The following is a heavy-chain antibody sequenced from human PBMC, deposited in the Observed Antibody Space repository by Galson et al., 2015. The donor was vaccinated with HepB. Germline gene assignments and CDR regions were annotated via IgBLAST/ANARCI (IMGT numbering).Heavy chain of an antibody. CDR1: GFTFSSYG. D-gene: IGHD2-8*01. CDR3: AKDVLPDY. J-gene: IGHJ4*02. Sequence: SLRLSCAASGFTFSSYGMHWVRQAPGKGLEWVAVISYDGSNKYYADSVKGRFTVSRGNSKNTLYLQMNSLRAEDTAVYYCAKDVLPDYWGQGTLVTVSS. CDR2: ISYDGSNK. V-gene: IGHV3-30*18.